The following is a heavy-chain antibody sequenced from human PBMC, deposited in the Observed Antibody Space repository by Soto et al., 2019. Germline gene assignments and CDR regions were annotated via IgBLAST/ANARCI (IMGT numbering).Heavy chain of an antibody. CDR1: GGSISSSSYY. D-gene: IGHD4-17*01. J-gene: IGHJ5*02. V-gene: IGHV4-39*01. CDR3: ARPLKQPDDYGDYDNWFDP. Sequence: SETLSLTCTVSGGSISSSSYYWGWIRQPPGKGLEWIGSIYYSGSTYYNPSLKSRVTISVDTSKNQFSLKLSSVTAADTAVYYCARPLKQPDDYGDYDNWFDPWGQGTLVTVSS. CDR2: IYYSGST.